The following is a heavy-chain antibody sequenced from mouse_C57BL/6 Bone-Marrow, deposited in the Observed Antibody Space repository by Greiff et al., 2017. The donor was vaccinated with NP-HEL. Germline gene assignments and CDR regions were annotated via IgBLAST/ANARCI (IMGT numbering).Heavy chain of an antibody. CDR2: ISGGGGNT. CDR3: ARGLAMDY. CDR1: GFTFRSYT. Sequence: EVKLMESGGGLVKPGGSLKLSCAASGFTFRSYTMSWVRQTPEKRLEWVATISGGGGNTYYPDSVKGRFTISRDNAKNTLYLQMSSLRSEDTALYYCARGLAMDYWGQGTSVTVSS. V-gene: IGHV5-9*01. J-gene: IGHJ4*01.